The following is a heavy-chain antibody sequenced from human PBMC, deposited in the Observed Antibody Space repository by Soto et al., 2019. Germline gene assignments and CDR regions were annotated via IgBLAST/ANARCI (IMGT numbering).Heavy chain of an antibody. Sequence: ASVKGYCKASGYTFTGYYMHWVRQAPGQGLEWMGWINPNSGGTNYAQKFQGRVTMTRDTSISTAYMELSRLRSDDTAVYYCARVPTHSSGYYYPKGPFDYWGQGTLVT. J-gene: IGHJ4*02. D-gene: IGHD3-22*01. CDR3: ARVPTHSSGYYYPKGPFDY. CDR2: INPNSGGT. CDR1: GYTFTGYY. V-gene: IGHV1-2*02.